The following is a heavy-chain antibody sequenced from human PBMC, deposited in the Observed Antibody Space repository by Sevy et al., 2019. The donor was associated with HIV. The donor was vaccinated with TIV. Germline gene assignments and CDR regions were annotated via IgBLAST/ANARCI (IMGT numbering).Heavy chain of an antibody. D-gene: IGHD4-17*01. CDR1: GFTFSNTW. J-gene: IGHJ3*02. V-gene: IGHV3-15*01. CDR3: TTMGWHGGFHI. CDR2: IKSKNDGGTT. Sequence: GGSLRLSCAASGFTFSNTWMSWVRQAPGKGLELVGRIKSKNDGGTTDYAAPVIGRFTISRDDSKSTLYLRMNSLKIEDTAVYYCTTMGWHGGFHIWGQGAMVPVSS.